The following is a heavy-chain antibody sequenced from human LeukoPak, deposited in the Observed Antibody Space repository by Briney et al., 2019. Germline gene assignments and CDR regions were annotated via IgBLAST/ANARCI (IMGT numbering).Heavy chain of an antibody. V-gene: IGHV4-61*02. D-gene: IGHD3-22*01. CDR2: IYTTGST. CDR1: GDSISSGSYY. J-gene: IGHJ5*02. Sequence: PSETLSLTCTVSGDSISSGSYYWSWIRQPAGKGLEWIGRIYTTGSTNYNPSLKSRVTISVDTSKNQFSLKLSSVTAADTAVYYCAREYEDYYDSSGYNWFDPWGQGTLVTVSS. CDR3: AREYEDYYDSSGYNWFDP.